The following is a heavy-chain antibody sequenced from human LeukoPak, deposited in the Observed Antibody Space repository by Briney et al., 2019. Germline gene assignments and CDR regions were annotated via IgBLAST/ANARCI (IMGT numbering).Heavy chain of an antibody. D-gene: IGHD3-3*01. J-gene: IGHJ4*02. CDR2: IYYSGST. V-gene: IGHV4-39*01. CDR3: ARSAYYDFWSGPTPAYYFDY. Sequence: SETLSLTCTVSGGSISSSSYYWGWIRQPPGKGLEWIGGIYYSGSTYYNPSLKSRVTISVDTSKNQFSLKLSSVTAADTAVYYCARSAYYDFWSGPTPAYYFDYWGQGTLVTVSS. CDR1: GGSISSSSYY.